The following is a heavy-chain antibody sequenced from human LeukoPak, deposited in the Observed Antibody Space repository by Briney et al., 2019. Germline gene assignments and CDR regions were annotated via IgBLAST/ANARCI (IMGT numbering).Heavy chain of an antibody. V-gene: IGHV3-23*01. CDR1: GFTFSSYA. Sequence: PGGSLRLSCAASGFTFSSYAMSWVRQAPGKGLEWVSTISGSGGSTYYADSVKGRFTISRDNSKSTLFLQMNSLRAEDTAVYYCAKSRVDNYVFGVFDYWGQGTLVTVSS. J-gene: IGHJ4*01. D-gene: IGHD3-16*01. CDR2: ISGSGGST. CDR3: AKSRVDNYVFGVFDY.